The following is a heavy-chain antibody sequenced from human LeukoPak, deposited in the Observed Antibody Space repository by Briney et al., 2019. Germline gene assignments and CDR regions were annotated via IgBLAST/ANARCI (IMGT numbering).Heavy chain of an antibody. CDR3: ARDYSSYYYYYMDV. J-gene: IGHJ6*03. CDR1: GGSISSYY. Sequence: SETLSLTCTVSGGSISSYYWSWIRQPPGKGLEWIGYIYYSGSTTYNPSLKSRVTISIDTSKNQFSLKLSSVTAADTAVYYCARDYSSYYYYYMDVWGKGTTVTVSS. V-gene: IGHV4-59*01. CDR2: IYYSGST. D-gene: IGHD4-11*01.